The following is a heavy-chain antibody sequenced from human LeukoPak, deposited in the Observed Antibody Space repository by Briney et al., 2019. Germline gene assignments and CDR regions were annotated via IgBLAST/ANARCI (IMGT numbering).Heavy chain of an antibody. V-gene: IGHV4-59*08. Sequence: NPSETLSLTCTVSSRSISSSYWSWIRQPPGKGLEWIGYIYYTGSTNYNPSLKSRVTISVDTSKNQFSLNLSSVIAADTAVYYCARGLLVGNSGYYFDYWGRGTLVTVSA. J-gene: IGHJ4*02. D-gene: IGHD5-12*01. CDR2: IYYTGST. CDR3: ARGLLVGNSGYYFDY. CDR1: SRSISSSY.